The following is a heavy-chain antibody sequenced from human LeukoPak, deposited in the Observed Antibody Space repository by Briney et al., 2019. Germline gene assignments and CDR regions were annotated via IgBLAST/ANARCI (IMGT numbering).Heavy chain of an antibody. J-gene: IGHJ4*02. CDR1: GFSLSTSGMR. V-gene: IGHV2-70*04. CDR2: IDWDDDK. D-gene: IGHD3-3*01. CDR3: ARTPDDFWSGYFFDY. Sequence: ESGPALVKPTQTLTLTCTFSGFSLSTSGMRVSWIRQPPGKALEWLARIDWDDDKFYSTSLKTRLTISKDTSKNQVVLTMTNMDPVDTATYYCARTPDDFWSGYFFDYWGQGTLVTVSS.